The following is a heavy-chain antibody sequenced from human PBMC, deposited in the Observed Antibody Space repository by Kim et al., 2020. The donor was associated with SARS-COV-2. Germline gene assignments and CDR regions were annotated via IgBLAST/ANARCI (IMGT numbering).Heavy chain of an antibody. Sequence: GGSLRLSCAVSGFTFSDYAIHWVRRAPGKGLEYVSATTRSGDGSFYADSVEGRFTISRDNSKNTLYLQMNSLSLEDTSLYYCVRYGRNYGAVLWGQGPLVIVSS. CDR3: VRYGRNYGAVL. CDR1: GFTFSDYA. J-gene: IGHJ4*02. CDR2: TTRSGDGS. D-gene: IGHD1-7*01. V-gene: IGHV3-64D*06.